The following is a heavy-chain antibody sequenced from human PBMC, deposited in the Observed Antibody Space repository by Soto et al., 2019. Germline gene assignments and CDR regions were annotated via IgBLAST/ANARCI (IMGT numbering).Heavy chain of an antibody. D-gene: IGHD6-19*01. J-gene: IGHJ4*02. CDR3: ARQNGDSSGWYSAPKPHAHPKH. V-gene: IGHV5-51*01. Sequence: PGESLKISCKGSGYSFTSYWIGWVRQMPGKGLEWMGIIYPGDSDTRYSPSFQGQVTISADKSISTAYLQWSSLKASDTAMYYCARQNGDSSGWYSAPKPHAHPKHWGKVTLVTVSS. CDR1: GYSFTSYW. CDR2: IYPGDSDT.